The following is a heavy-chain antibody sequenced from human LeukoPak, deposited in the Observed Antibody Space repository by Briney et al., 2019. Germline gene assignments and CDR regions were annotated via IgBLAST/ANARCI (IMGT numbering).Heavy chain of an antibody. CDR1: GVTFRSYG. CDR3: ARDGGPFDY. CDR2: IKQDGSEK. Sequence: PGGPLRLSCAASGVTFRSYGMSWVRQAPRKGLEWVANIKQDGSEKYSVDSVKGRFTISRDNAKNSLYLQMNSLRAEDTAMYYCARDGGPFDYWGQGTLVTVSS. D-gene: IGHD2-15*01. V-gene: IGHV3-7*01. J-gene: IGHJ4*02.